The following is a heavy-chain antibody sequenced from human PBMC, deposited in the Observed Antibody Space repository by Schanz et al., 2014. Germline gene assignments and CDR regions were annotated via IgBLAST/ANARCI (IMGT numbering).Heavy chain of an antibody. J-gene: IGHJ6*03. Sequence: EVQLVESGGGLVQPGGSLRLSCAASGFTFSDHFMDWVRQAPGKGLEWVSGISWNGGTKDYADSVKGRFTISRDNSMNTLHLQMDGLRVEDTAVYYCARDAVALVPEYFMDVWGKGTPVTVSS. CDR1: GFTFSDHF. CDR3: ARDAVALVPEYFMDV. D-gene: IGHD2-15*01. CDR2: SWNGGTK. V-gene: IGHV3-23*04.